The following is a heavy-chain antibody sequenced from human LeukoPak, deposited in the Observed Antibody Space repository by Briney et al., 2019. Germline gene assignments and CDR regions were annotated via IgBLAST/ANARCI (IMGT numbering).Heavy chain of an antibody. J-gene: IGHJ4*02. CDR1: GGSISSYY. CDR3: ATAVGARVYFDY. Sequence: KPSETLSLTCTVSGGSISSYYWSWIRQPPGKGLEWIGYIYYSGSTNYNPSLKSRVTISVDTSKNQFSLKLSSVTAADTAVYYCATAVGARVYFDYWGQGTLVTVSS. CDR2: IYYSGST. V-gene: IGHV4-59*01. D-gene: IGHD1-26*01.